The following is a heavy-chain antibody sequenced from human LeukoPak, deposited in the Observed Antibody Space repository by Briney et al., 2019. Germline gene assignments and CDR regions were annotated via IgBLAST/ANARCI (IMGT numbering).Heavy chain of an antibody. CDR3: ARDYDILTGYYIVPTAYFDY. V-gene: IGHV1-2*04. Sequence: ASVKVSCKASGYTFTGYYMHWVRQAPGQGLEWMGWINPNSGGTNYAQKFQGWVTMTRDTSISTAYMELSRLRSDDTAVYYCARDYDILTGYYIVPTAYFDYWGQGTLVTVSS. CDR1: GYTFTGYY. D-gene: IGHD3-9*01. J-gene: IGHJ4*02. CDR2: INPNSGGT.